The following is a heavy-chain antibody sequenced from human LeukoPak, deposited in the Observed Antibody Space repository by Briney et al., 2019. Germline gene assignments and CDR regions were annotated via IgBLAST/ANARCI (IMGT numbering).Heavy chain of an antibody. CDR2: ISGSGGST. V-gene: IGHV3-23*01. CDR3: AKDLTFFASGYSSSRGY. CDR1: GFTFSDYY. Sequence: GGSLRLSCAASGFTFSDYYMSWIRQAPGKGLEWVSAISGSGGSTYYADSVKGRFTISRDNSKNTLYLQMNSLRAEDTAVYYCAKDLTFFASGYSSSRGYWGQGTLVTVSS. J-gene: IGHJ4*02. D-gene: IGHD6-13*01.